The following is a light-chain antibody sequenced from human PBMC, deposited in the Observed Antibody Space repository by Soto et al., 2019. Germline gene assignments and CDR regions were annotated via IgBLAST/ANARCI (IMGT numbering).Light chain of an antibody. CDR3: CSYAGSYTHV. CDR2: DVS. CDR1: SSDVGGYNY. Sequence: QSALTQPRSVSGSPGQSVTISCTGTSSDVGGYNYVSWYQQHPGKAPKLMIYDVSKRPSGVPDRFSGSKSGNKASLTISGLQAEDVADYYCCSYAGSYTHVFGTGTNVTVL. J-gene: IGLJ1*01. V-gene: IGLV2-11*01.